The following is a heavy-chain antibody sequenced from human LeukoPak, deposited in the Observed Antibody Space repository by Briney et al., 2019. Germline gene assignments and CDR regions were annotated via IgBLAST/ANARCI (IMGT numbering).Heavy chain of an antibody. D-gene: IGHD3-10*01. CDR3: AREGYYGSGSSPSLYFDY. Sequence: GGSLRLPCAASGFTFRNYVIHWVRQAPGKGLEWVAVTSSDLNVKLYADSVKGRFTISRDNSRSTLYLQMNSLRPEDTAIYYCAREGYYGSGSSPSLYFDYWGQGTLVTVSS. CDR1: GFTFRNYV. V-gene: IGHV3-30*03. J-gene: IGHJ4*02. CDR2: TSSDLNVK.